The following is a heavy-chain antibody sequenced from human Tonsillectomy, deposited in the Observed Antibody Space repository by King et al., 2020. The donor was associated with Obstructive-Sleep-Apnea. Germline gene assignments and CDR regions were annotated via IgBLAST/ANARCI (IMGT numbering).Heavy chain of an antibody. CDR3: AREGVRGVASDAFDI. CDR2: IYYIGNT. Sequence: QLQESGPGLVKPSETLSLTCTVSGGSISSSSYYCVWIRQPPGKWLEWIGSIYYIGNTYYNPSLKSRVTISVDTSKNQFSLKLSSVTAADTAVYYCAREGVRGVASDAFDIWGQGTMVTVSS. J-gene: IGHJ3*02. V-gene: IGHV4-39*07. D-gene: IGHD3-10*01. CDR1: GGSISSSSYY.